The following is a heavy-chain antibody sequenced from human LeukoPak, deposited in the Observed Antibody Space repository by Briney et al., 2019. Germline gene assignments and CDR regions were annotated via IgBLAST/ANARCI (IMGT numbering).Heavy chain of an antibody. D-gene: IGHD2-15*01. CDR1: GFTFSNAW. CDR2: IKSKTDGGTT. V-gene: IGHV3-15*01. CDR3: TTVGYCSGGSCYSAGLLVTD. J-gene: IGHJ4*02. Sequence: PGGSLRLSCAASGFTFSNAWMSWVRQAPGKGLEWVGRIKSKTDGGTTDYAAPVKGRFTISRDDSKNTLYLQMNSLKTEDTAVYYCTTVGYCSGGSCYSAGLLVTDWGQGTLVTVSS.